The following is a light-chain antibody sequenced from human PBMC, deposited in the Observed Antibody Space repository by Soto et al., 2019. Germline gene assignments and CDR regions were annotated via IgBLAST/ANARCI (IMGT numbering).Light chain of an antibody. V-gene: IGLV1-40*01. J-gene: IGLJ1*01. Sequence: QSVLTQPPSVSGAPGQRVTISCTGSSSNIGAGYDVHWYQQLPGTAPKLLIYGNSNRPSGVPDRFSGSKSGTSASLAITGLQAEEEADYYCQSYDSGLGVYVFGSGTKLTVL. CDR1: SSNIGAGYD. CDR2: GNS. CDR3: QSYDSGLGVYV.